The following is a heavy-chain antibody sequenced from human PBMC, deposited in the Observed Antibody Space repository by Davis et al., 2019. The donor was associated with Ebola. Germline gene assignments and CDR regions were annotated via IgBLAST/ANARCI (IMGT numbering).Heavy chain of an antibody. CDR1: GGSVSSGSYY. J-gene: IGHJ5*02. CDR2: IYTSGST. V-gene: IGHV4-61*02. CDR3: ARVVRHLWHYNWFDP. Sequence: SETLSLTCTVSGGSVSSGSYYWSWIRQPAGKGLEWIGRIYTSGSTNYNPSLKSRVTMSVDTSKNQFSLKLSSVTAADTAVYYCARVVRHLWHYNWFDPWGQGTLVTVSS. D-gene: IGHD5-18*01.